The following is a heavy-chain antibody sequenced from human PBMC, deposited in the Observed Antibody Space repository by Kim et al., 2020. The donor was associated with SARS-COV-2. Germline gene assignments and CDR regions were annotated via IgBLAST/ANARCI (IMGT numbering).Heavy chain of an antibody. V-gene: IGHV3-53*01. J-gene: IGHJ4*01. CDR1: GFTVSSNS. CDR3: ARDGKDGSASYHPLLDY. Sequence: GGSLRLSCAASGFTVSSNSMTWVRQAPGKGLEWVSLIYSGGGTYYADSAKGRFTISRDNSNNTLYLQLDSLRAEDTAVYYCARDGKDGSASYHPLLDYW. CDR2: IYSGGGT. D-gene: IGHD3-10*01.